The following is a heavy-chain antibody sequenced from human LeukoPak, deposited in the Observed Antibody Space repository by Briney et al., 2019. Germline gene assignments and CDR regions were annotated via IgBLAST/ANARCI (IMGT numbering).Heavy chain of an antibody. J-gene: IGHJ5*02. Sequence: PSETLSLTCTVSGGSISSYYWSWIRQPPGKGLEWIGYIYYSGSTNYNPSLKSRVTISVDTSKNQFSLKLNSVTAADTAVYYCARERIVVVPAAMIRYNWFDPWGQGTLVTVSS. D-gene: IGHD2-2*01. V-gene: IGHV4-59*01. CDR3: ARERIVVVPAAMIRYNWFDP. CDR1: GGSISSYY. CDR2: IYYSGST.